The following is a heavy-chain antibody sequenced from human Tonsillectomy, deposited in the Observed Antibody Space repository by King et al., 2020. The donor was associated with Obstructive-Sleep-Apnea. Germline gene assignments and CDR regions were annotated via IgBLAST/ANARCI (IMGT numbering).Heavy chain of an antibody. V-gene: IGHV4-34*01. D-gene: IGHD6-13*01. Sequence: VQLQQWGAGLLKPSETLSLTCAVYGGSFSGYYWSWIRQPPGKGLEWVGEINHSGSTNYNPSFKSRVTILVDTSKNQFSLKLSSVTAADTAVYYCARVGYSSSWYRRGGAFDIWGQGTMVTVSS. CDR1: GGSFSGYY. J-gene: IGHJ3*02. CDR3: ARVGYSSSWYRRGGAFDI. CDR2: INHSGST.